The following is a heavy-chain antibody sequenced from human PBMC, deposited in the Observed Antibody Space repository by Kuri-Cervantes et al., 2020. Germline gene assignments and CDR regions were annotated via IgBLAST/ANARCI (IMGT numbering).Heavy chain of an antibody. CDR1: GFTFSDYY. CDR3: AKDENKPAVAEMRYYFDY. V-gene: IGHV3-11*06. CDR2: ISSSSSYI. J-gene: IGHJ4*02. D-gene: IGHD6-19*01. Sequence: GGSLRLSCAASGFTFSDYYMSWIRQAPGKGLEWVSSISSSSSYIYYADSVKGRFTISRDNAKNSLYLQMNSLRAEDTAVYYCAKDENKPAVAEMRYYFDYWGQGTLVTVSS.